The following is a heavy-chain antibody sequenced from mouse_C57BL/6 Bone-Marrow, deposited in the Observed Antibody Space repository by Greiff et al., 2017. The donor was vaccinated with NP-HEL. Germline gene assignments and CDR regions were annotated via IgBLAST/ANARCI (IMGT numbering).Heavy chain of an antibody. D-gene: IGHD1-1*01. CDR3: ARSGFTTVVATPY. J-gene: IGHJ3*01. CDR1: GYAFTNYL. V-gene: IGHV1-54*01. Sequence: VQLQQSGAELVRPGTSVKVSCKASGYAFTNYLIEWVKQRPGQGLEWIGVINPGSGGTNYNEKFKGKATLTADKSSSTAYMQLSSLTSEDSAVYFCARSGFTTVVATPYWGQGTLVTVSA. CDR2: INPGSGGT.